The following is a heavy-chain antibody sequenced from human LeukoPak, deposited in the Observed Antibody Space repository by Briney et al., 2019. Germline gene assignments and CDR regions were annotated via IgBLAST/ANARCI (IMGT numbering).Heavy chain of an antibody. D-gene: IGHD3-10*01. CDR1: GGSISSGGYS. J-gene: IGHJ5*02. CDR2: IYHSGST. Sequence: SETLSLTCAVSGGSISSGGYSWSWIRQPPGKGLEWIGYIYHSGSTYYNPSLKSRVTISVDRSKNQFSLKLSSVTAADTAVYYCASVLYGSGSGNWFDPWGQGTLVTVSS. V-gene: IGHV4-30-2*01. CDR3: ASVLYGSGSGNWFDP.